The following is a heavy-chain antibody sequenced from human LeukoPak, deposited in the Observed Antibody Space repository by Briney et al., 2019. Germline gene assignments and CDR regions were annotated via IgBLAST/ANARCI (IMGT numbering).Heavy chain of an antibody. CDR3: ARGPYYYGSGSYFVY. Sequence: SETLSLTCAVYGGSFSGYYWSWIRQPPGKGLEWIGEINHSGSTNYNPSLKSRVTISVDTSKNQFSLKLSSVTAADTAVYYCARGPYYYGSGSYFVYWGQGTLVTVSS. CDR1: GGSFSGYY. J-gene: IGHJ4*02. CDR2: INHSGST. V-gene: IGHV4-34*01. D-gene: IGHD3-10*01.